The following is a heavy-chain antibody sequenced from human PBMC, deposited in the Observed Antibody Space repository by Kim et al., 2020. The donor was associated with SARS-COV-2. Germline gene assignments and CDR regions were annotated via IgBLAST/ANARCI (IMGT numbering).Heavy chain of an antibody. V-gene: IGHV1-18*01. D-gene: IGHD3-16*02. J-gene: IGHJ4*02. CDR3: ARDRDYRFDL. CDR1: GYTFTTYG. Sequence: ASVKVSCKTSGYTFTTYGLSWVRQAPGQGLEWMGWISTDSGYTKYAQKFQDRVTLTKDTSTSTAYMELRSLISDYTAVYFCARDRDYRFDLWGQGTLVTV. CDR2: ISTDSGYT.